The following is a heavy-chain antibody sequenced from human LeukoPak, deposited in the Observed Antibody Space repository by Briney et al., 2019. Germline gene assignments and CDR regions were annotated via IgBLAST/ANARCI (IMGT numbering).Heavy chain of an antibody. CDR3: ARGGGYSYGYGGTFDY. J-gene: IGHJ4*02. Sequence: SETLSLTCAVYGGSFSGYYWSWIRQPPGKGLEWIGEINHSGSTNYNPSLKSRVTISVDTSKNQFSLKLSSVTVADTAVYYCARGGGYSYGYGGTFDYWGQGTLVTVSS. D-gene: IGHD5-18*01. V-gene: IGHV4-34*01. CDR2: INHSGST. CDR1: GGSFSGYY.